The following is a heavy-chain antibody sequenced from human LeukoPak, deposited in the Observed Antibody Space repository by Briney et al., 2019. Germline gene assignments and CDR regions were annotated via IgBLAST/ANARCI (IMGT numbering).Heavy chain of an antibody. CDR3: AKLKGTIIVVVYYYFDY. D-gene: IGHD3-22*01. Sequence: GGSLRLSCAASGFTFSSYAMSWVRQAPGKGLEWVSAISGSGGSTYYADSVKGRFTISRDNSKNTLYLQMNSLRAEDTAVYYCAKLKGTIIVVVYYYFDYWGQGTLVTVSS. CDR1: GFTFSSYA. J-gene: IGHJ4*02. V-gene: IGHV3-23*01. CDR2: ISGSGGST.